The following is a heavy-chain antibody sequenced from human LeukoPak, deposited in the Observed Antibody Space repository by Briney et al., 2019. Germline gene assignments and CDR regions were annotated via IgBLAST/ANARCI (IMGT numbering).Heavy chain of an antibody. CDR2: INPNSGGT. CDR1: GYTFTDYY. CDR3: ARSGMVRGFDP. J-gene: IGHJ5*02. V-gene: IGHV1-2*02. Sequence: ASVWLSCKASGYTFTDYYIHWVRQAPGQGLEWMGWINPNSGGTSYVQKFQGRVSMTRDTSSTTAYVELSRLRSDDTAVYYCARSGMVRGFDPWGEGTLVTVSS. D-gene: IGHD3-10*01.